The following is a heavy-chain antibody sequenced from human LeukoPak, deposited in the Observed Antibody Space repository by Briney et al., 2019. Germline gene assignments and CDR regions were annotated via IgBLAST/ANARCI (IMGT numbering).Heavy chain of an antibody. D-gene: IGHD1-1*01. CDR2: INHSGST. V-gene: IGHV4-34*01. CDR3: ARPPSGTYPRDP. CDR1: GGSFSGYY. J-gene: IGHJ2*01. Sequence: SETLSLTCAVYGGSFSGYYWSWIRQPPGKGLEWIGEINHSGSTNYNPSLKSRVTISVDTSKNQFSLKLSSVTAADTAVYYCARPPSGTYPRDPWGRGTLVTVSS.